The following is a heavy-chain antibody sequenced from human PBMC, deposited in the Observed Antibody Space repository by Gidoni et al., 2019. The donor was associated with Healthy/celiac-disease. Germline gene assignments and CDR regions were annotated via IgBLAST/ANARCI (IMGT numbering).Heavy chain of an antibody. J-gene: IGHJ4*02. CDR3: ARQYMCDY. CDR1: GYSFTNYW. Sequence: EVQLVQSAAVARKPGESLHISCKASGYSFTNYWIGWVRQMPGKGREWMGIIYPGDSDTKYSPSFQGQVTISADKSTSTAYLQWSSLKASDTAIYYCARQYMCDYWGQGTLVTVSS. V-gene: IGHV5-51*01. D-gene: IGHD1-20*01. CDR2: IYPGDSDT.